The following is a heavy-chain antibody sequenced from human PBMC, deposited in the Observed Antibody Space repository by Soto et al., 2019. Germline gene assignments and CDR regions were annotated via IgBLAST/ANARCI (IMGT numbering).Heavy chain of an antibody. CDR2: INPNSGGT. CDR1: GYTFTGYY. CDR3: ARQRVLPAQYFFDY. V-gene: IGHV1-2*02. J-gene: IGHJ4*02. D-gene: IGHD6-13*01. Sequence: GASVKVSCKASGYTFTGYYMHWVRQAPGQGLEWMGWINPNSGGTNYAQKFQGRVTMTRDTSISTAYMELSRLRSDDTAVYYCARQRVLPAQYFFDYWGQGTLVTVSS.